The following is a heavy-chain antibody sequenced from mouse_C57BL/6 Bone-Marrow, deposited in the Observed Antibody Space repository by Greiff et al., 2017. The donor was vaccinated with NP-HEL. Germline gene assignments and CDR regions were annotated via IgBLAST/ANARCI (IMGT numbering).Heavy chain of an antibody. CDR3: VGFAY. CDR2: IYPSSGNT. V-gene: IGHV1-81*01. Sequence: VQLKQSGAELARPGASVKLSCKASGYTFTSYGISWVKQRTGQGLEWIGEIYPSSGNTYYNEKFKGKATLTADKSSSTAYMVSRSLTSKDSAVFFCVGFAYWGQGTLVTVSA. J-gene: IGHJ3*01. CDR1: GYTFTSYG.